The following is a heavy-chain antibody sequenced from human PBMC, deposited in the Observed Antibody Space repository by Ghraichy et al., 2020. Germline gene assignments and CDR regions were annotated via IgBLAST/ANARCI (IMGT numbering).Heavy chain of an antibody. D-gene: IGHD6-19*01. CDR1: GFTISSYW. CDR2: IKQDGSEK. Sequence: GGSLRLSCAASGFTISSYWMNWVRQAPGKGLEWVANIKQDGSEKYYVDSVKGRFTISRDNAKISLYLQMNSLRAEDTAVYYCARGRTRPYSSGWFNDYYYMDVWGKGTTFTVSS. J-gene: IGHJ6*03. V-gene: IGHV3-7*01. CDR3: ARGRTRPYSSGWFNDYYYMDV.